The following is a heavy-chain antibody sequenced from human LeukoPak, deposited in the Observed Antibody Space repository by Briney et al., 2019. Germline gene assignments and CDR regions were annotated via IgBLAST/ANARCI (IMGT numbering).Heavy chain of an antibody. CDR1: GFTFNNYA. D-gene: IGHD5-24*01. V-gene: IGHV3-30*09. J-gene: IGHJ4*02. CDR2: ISTDGNYK. CDR3: ARRPVAAIKGYFDS. Sequence: GGSLRLSCAASGFTFNNYAIYWVRQAPGKGLEWVSVISTDGNYKYYADSVKGRFAVSRDNSENMLYLQMNSLSADDTAVYYCARRPVAAIKGYFDSWGQGALVTVSS.